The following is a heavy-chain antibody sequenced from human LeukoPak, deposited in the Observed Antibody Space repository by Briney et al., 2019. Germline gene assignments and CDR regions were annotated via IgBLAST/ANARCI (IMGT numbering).Heavy chain of an antibody. D-gene: IGHD3-22*01. CDR2: VYYTGST. Sequence: SETLSLTCTVSGGSISSALYHWGWIRQPPGKNLEWLGSVYYTGSTHNNPSLKSRVTISVDTSKNQFSLKLSSVTAADTAVYYCARGGWNKFDYWGQGTLVTVSS. CDR3: ARGGWNKFDY. CDR1: GGSISSALYH. V-gene: IGHV4-39*07. J-gene: IGHJ4*02.